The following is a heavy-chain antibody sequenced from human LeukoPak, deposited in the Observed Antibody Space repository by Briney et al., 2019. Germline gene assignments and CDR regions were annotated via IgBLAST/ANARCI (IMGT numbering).Heavy chain of an antibody. CDR1: GGSISGSNYY. D-gene: IGHD3-10*01. Sequence: PSETLSLTCTVSGGSISGSNYYWGWIRQAPGKGLEWIGSIHYNGQAYYNPSRASRVTISVDTSRNQFSLKLVSVTAADTAVYYCARHIRGMSPCMDVWGKGTTVTVSS. CDR3: ARHIRGMSPCMDV. CDR2: IHYNGQA. V-gene: IGHV4-39*01. J-gene: IGHJ6*03.